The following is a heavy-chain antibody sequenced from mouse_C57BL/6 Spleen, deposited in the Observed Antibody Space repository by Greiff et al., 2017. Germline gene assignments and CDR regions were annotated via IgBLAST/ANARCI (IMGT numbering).Heavy chain of an antibody. CDR3: ARETLHYYGSSYDAMDY. J-gene: IGHJ4*01. CDR1: GFSLTSYG. CDR2: IWSGGST. V-gene: IGHV2-2*01. D-gene: IGHD1-1*01. Sequence: VQLQQSGPGLVQPSQSLSITCTVSGFSLTSYGVHWVRQSPGQGLEWLGVIWSGGSTDSNAAFISRLSIGKDNSKSQVFFKMNSLQADDTAIYYCARETLHYYGSSYDAMDYWGQGTSVTVSS.